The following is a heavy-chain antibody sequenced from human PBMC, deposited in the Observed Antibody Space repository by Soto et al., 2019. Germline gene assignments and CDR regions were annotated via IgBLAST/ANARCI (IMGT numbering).Heavy chain of an antibody. CDR2: IYYSGST. CDR1: CGSIISSDYY. D-gene: IGHD2-2*01. CDR3: ARTYCSSTSCYRAFDI. V-gene: IGHV4-30-4*01. J-gene: IGHJ3*02. Sequence: SETLSLTCTFSCGSIISSDYYWSWIRQPPGKGLEWIGYIYYSGSTSYNLSLKSRVTISVDTSKHKFSLRLNSVTAADTAVYYCARTYCSSTSCYRAFDIWGHGTMVTVSS.